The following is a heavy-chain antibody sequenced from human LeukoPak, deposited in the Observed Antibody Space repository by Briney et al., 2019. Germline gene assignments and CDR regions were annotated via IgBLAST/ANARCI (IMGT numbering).Heavy chain of an antibody. V-gene: IGHV5-51*01. CDR1: GYSFTSYW. J-gene: IGHJ5*02. CDR2: IYPGDSDT. D-gene: IGHD3-16*01. CDR3: ARQGRPTRIWVQEGGLNWFDP. Sequence: PGESLKISCKGSGYSFTSYWIGWVRQMPGKGLEWMGIIYPGDSDTRYSPSFQGQVTISADKSISTAYLQWSSLKTSDTAMYYCARQGRPTRIWVQEGGLNWFDPWGQGTLVIVSS.